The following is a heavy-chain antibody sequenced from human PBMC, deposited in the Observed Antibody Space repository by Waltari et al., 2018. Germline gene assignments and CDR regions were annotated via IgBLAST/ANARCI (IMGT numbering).Heavy chain of an antibody. D-gene: IGHD6-19*01. J-gene: IGHJ4*02. CDR1: GFIVSSKY. Sequence: EVQLVETGGTLIQPGGSLRLSCAASGFIVSSKYMSWVRQAPGKGLEWVSVMYSSSTKYYADSVKGRFTISRDNSKNTLYLEMNSLRAEDTAVYYCARGSSFSGYFDLWGQGTPVTVSS. CDR2: MYSSSTK. CDR3: ARGSSFSGYFDL. V-gene: IGHV3-53*02.